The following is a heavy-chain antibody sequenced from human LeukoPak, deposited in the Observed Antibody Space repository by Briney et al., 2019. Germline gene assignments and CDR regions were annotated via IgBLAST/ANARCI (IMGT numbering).Heavy chain of an antibody. Sequence: ASVKVSCKASGYTFTSYGISWVRPAPGQGLEWMGRISAYNGNTNYAQKLQGRDTMTTDTSTSTAYMELRSVRSDDTAVYYCARAPTVTRSLTGWGQGTLVTVSS. CDR1: GYTFTSYG. CDR2: ISAYNGNT. V-gene: IGHV1-18*01. J-gene: IGHJ4*02. D-gene: IGHD4-17*01. CDR3: ARAPTVTRSLTG.